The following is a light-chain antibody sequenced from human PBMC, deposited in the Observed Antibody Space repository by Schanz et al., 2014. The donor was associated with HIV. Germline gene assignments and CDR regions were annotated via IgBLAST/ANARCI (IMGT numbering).Light chain of an antibody. V-gene: IGKV3-20*01. CDR2: GAS. Sequence: EIVLTQSPGTLSLSPGERATLSCRASQSVSKKLAWYQQKPGQAPTFLIYGASRRATGIPDRFSGSGSGTDFTLTISRLEPEDYAMYYCQQYGSPPWTFGQGTKVEVK. CDR1: QSVSKK. J-gene: IGKJ1*01. CDR3: QQYGSPPWT.